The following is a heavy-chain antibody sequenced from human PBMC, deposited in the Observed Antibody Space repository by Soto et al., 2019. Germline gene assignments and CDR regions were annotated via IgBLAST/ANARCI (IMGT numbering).Heavy chain of an antibody. CDR2: ISSSSSYI. CDR3: ARDEGRDAFDI. J-gene: IGHJ3*02. CDR1: GFTFSSYS. Sequence: EVQLVESGGGLVKPGGSLRLSCAASGFTFSSYSMNWVRQAPGKGLEWVSSISSSSSYIYYADSVKGRFTISRDNAKNSLYLQMNSRRAEETAVYYCARDEGRDAFDIWGQGTMVTVSS. V-gene: IGHV3-21*01.